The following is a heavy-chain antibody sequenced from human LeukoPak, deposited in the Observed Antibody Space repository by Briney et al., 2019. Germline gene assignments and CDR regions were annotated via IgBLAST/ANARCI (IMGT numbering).Heavy chain of an antibody. D-gene: IGHD3-22*01. CDR2: IYYSGST. CDR3: ARAGDSSGLYNWFDP. CDR1: GGSISSSNW. J-gene: IGHJ5*02. V-gene: IGHV4-4*02. Sequence: SETLSLTCAVSGGSISSSNWWSWVRQPPGKGLEWIGYIYYSGSTNYNPSLKSRVTISVDTSKNQFSLKLSSVTAADTAVYYCARAGDSSGLYNWFDPWGQGTLVTVSS.